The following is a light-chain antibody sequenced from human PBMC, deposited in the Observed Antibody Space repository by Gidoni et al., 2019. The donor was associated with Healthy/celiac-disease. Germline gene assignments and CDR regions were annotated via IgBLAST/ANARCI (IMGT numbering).Light chain of an antibody. V-gene: IGKV3-11*01. Sequence: EIVLTQSPATLPLSPGERATLSCTASQSVSSYLAWYQQKPGQAPRLLIYDASNRATGIPARFSGSGSGTDFTLTISSLEPEDFAVYYCQQRSNWPPYTFGQGTKLEIK. J-gene: IGKJ2*01. CDR2: DAS. CDR1: QSVSSY. CDR3: QQRSNWPPYT.